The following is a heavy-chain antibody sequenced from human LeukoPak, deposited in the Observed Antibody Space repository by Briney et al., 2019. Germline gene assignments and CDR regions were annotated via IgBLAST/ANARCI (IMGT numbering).Heavy chain of an antibody. J-gene: IGHJ5*02. V-gene: IGHV4-59*08. CDR3: ARVLGGYSYGYWFDP. Sequence: KPSETLSLTCAVSGGSIDRYYWTWIRQPPGEGLEWIGSIYHSGSTYYNPSLKSRVTISVDTSKNQFSLKLSSVTAADTAVYYCARVLGGYSYGYWFDPWGQGTLVTVSS. CDR2: IYHSGST. D-gene: IGHD5-18*01. CDR1: GGSIDRYY.